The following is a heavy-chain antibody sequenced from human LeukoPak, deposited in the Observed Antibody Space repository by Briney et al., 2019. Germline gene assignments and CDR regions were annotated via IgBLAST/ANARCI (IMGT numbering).Heavy chain of an antibody. CDR2: IYYSGST. CDR1: GGSISSYY. D-gene: IGHD5-18*01. Sequence: SETLSLTCTVSGGSISSYYWSWIRQPPGKGLEWIGYIYYSGSTNYNPSLKSRVTISVDTSKNQFSLKLSSVTAADTAVYYCARQLRGYSFVFDQWGQGILVTVSS. V-gene: IGHV4-59*01. J-gene: IGHJ4*02. CDR3: ARQLRGYSFVFDQ.